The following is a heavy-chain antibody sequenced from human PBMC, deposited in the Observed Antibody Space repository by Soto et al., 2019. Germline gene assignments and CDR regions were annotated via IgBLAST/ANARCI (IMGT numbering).Heavy chain of an antibody. J-gene: IGHJ6*02. CDR3: ARWADYYGSGSYYNFDYYYYGMDV. CDR1: GGSISSYY. Sequence: SETLSLTCTVSGGSISSYYWSWIRQPPGKGLEWIGYIYYSGSTNYNPSLKSRVTISVDTPKNQFSLKLSSVTAADTAVYYCARWADYYGSGSYYNFDYYYYGMDVWGQGTTVTVSS. CDR2: IYYSGST. D-gene: IGHD3-10*01. V-gene: IGHV4-59*01.